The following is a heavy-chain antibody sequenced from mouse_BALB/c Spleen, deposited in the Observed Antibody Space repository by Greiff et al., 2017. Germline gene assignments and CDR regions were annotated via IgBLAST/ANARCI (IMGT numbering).Heavy chain of an antibody. V-gene: IGHV3-8*02. CDR3: ARWRGSSYAYFDY. CDR2: ISYSGST. CDR1: GDSITSGY. D-gene: IGHD1-1*01. J-gene: IGHJ2*01. Sequence: QLQESGPSLVKPSQTLSLTCSVTGDSITSGYWNWIRKFPGNKLEYMGYISYSGSTYYNPSLKSRISITRDTSKNQYYLQLNSVTTEDTATYYCARWRGSSYAYFDYWGQGTTLTVSS.